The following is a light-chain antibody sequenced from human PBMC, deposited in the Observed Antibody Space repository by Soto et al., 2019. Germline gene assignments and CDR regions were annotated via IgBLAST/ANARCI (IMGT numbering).Light chain of an antibody. CDR3: QHYNSYPDA. V-gene: IGKV1-5*03. CDR2: KAS. Sequence: DIQMTQSPSPLSGSVGDRVTTTCPPSQTISSWLAWYQQKPGKAPKLLIYKASTLKSGVPSRFSGSGSGTEFTLTISSLQTDDFATYYCQHYNSYPDAFGQGTNVDIK. CDR1: QTISSW. J-gene: IGKJ1*01.